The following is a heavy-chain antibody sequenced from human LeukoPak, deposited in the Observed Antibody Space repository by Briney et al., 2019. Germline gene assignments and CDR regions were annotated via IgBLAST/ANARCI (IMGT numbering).Heavy chain of an antibody. Sequence: GGSLRLSCAASGFTFDDYAMHWVRQAPGKGLEWVSGISWNSGSIGYADSVKGRFTISRDNAKNSLYLQMNSLRAEDAALYYCAKDIGPVIEVGATMDYWGQGTLVTVSS. CDR3: AKDIGPVIEVGATMDY. CDR1: GFTFDDYA. D-gene: IGHD1-26*01. CDR2: ISWNSGSI. J-gene: IGHJ4*02. V-gene: IGHV3-9*01.